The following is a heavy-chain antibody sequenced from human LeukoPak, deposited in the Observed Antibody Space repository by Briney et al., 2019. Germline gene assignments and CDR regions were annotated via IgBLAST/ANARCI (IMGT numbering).Heavy chain of an antibody. CDR3: ARDGVSPMVEFDY. CDR1: GYSFTGYY. Sequence: ASVKVSCKASGYSFTGYYKYWVRQAPGQGLEWMGWMYPNDGNTGYAQRFQGRLTITRNTSISTAYMELSSLRSDDTAVYYCARDGVSPMVEFDYWGQGTLVTVSS. J-gene: IGHJ4*02. D-gene: IGHD5/OR15-5a*01. V-gene: IGHV1-8*03. CDR2: MYPNDGNT.